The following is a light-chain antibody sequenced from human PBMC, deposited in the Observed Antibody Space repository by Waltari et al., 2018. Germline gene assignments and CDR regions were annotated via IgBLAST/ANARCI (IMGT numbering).Light chain of an antibody. Sequence: QLAVTQSPSASASLGASVKLTCTLSSEHTASAIAGPPHQPEKGPRFLMKIDGGGGHTKGDGIPDRFSGFSSGAERYLTISSLQYEDEAAYYCQTWDPDTVVFGGGTKLTV. CDR3: QTWDPDTVV. CDR1: SEHTASA. V-gene: IGLV4-69*01. CDR2: IDGGGGH. J-gene: IGLJ2*01.